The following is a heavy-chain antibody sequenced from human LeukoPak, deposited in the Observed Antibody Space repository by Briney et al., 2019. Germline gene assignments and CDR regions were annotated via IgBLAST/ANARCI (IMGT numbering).Heavy chain of an antibody. V-gene: IGHV5-51*01. Sequence: SLKISCKGSGYSFTSYWTAGVRQMPGKGLEWMGIIYPGDSDTRYSPSFQGQVTISADKSISTAYLQWSSLKASDTAMYYCARQGSWSHFDYWGQGTLVTVSS. CDR2: IYPGDSDT. D-gene: IGHD6-13*01. CDR3: ARQGSWSHFDY. J-gene: IGHJ4*02. CDR1: GYSFTSYW.